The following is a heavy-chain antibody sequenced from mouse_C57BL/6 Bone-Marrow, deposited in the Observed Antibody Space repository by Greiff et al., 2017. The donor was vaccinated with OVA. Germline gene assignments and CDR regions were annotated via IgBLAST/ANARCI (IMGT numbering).Heavy chain of an antibody. CDR1: GFTFSDYY. Sequence: EVQGVESGGGLVQPGGSLKLSCAASGFTFSDYYMYWVRQTPEKRLEWVAYISNGGGSTYYPDTVKGRFTISRDNAKNTLYLQMSRLKSEDTAMYYCARHTTVVARGGYFDVWGTGTTVTVSS. CDR2: ISNGGGST. J-gene: IGHJ1*03. D-gene: IGHD1-1*01. CDR3: ARHTTVVARGGYFDV. V-gene: IGHV5-12*01.